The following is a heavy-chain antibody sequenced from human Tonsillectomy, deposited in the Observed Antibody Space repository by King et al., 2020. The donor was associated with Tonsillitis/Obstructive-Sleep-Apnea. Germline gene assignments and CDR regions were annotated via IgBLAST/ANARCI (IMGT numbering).Heavy chain of an antibody. CDR3: AKLYNYGDFDY. V-gene: IGHV3-23*04. D-gene: IGHD5-18*01. CDR1: GFTFSSYA. CDR2: ISGSVGSP. J-gene: IGHJ4*02. Sequence: VQLVESGGGLVQPGGSLRLSCAASGFTFSSYAMTWVRQAPGKGLEWVSAISGSVGSPYYADSVKGRFTISRDNSKNTLYLQMNTLRAEDTAVYYCAKLYNYGDFDYWGQGTLVTVSS.